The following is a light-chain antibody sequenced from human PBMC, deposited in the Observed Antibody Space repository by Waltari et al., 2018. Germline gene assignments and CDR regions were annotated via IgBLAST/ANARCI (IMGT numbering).Light chain of an antibody. CDR1: QGLRNW. CDR3: QQANTFPLT. V-gene: IGKV1-12*01. J-gene: IGKJ4*01. CDR2: GAT. Sequence: DIQLTQSPSSVSASVGDRVTITCRASQGLRNWLAWHQQKPGKAPKLLIFGATTLQSGVPSRFSGSGSGTDFTLTISSLQPKDFATYYCQQANTFPLTFGGGTKVEIK.